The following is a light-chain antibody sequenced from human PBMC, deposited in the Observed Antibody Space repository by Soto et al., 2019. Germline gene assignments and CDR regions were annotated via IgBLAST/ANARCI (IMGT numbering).Light chain of an antibody. CDR3: QQCYCSPRT. V-gene: IGKV1-39*01. J-gene: IGKJ1*01. CDR2: AAS. CDR1: QRISTY. Sequence: DIQMTQSPSTLSAGVGDRVTITFRASQRISTYLNWYQQKPGKAPTLLIYAASSVQSGVPSRLSGGGSVTDFNLTINTLQTEDFAPDVCQQCYCSPRTLGQGTKVEIK.